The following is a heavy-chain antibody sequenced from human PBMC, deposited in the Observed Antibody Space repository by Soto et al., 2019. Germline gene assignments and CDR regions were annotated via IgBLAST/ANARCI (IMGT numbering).Heavy chain of an antibody. V-gene: IGHV3-9*01. CDR2: ISWNSGNM. Sequence: EVQLVESGGGLVQPGRSLRLSCAASGFTFDDYAMHWVRQAPGKGLERVSGISWNSGNMGYADSVKGRFIISRDNAKNSVYLQMNSLRAEDTALYYCARDQGPYASGFNWFDPWGQGTLVTVSS. CDR1: GFTFDDYA. CDR3: ARDQGPYASGFNWFDP. J-gene: IGHJ5*02. D-gene: IGHD3-10*01.